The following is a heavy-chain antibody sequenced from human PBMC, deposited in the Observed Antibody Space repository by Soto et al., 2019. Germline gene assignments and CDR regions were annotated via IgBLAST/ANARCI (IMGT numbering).Heavy chain of an antibody. V-gene: IGHV3-48*01. J-gene: IGHJ4*02. CDR1: GFTFSSYS. CDR3: VRDPYGSGTPPRY. CDR2: INTGSSNI. D-gene: IGHD3-10*01. Sequence: PGGSLRLSCAASGFTFSSYSMNWVRQAPGKGLEWVSYINTGSSNIRYADSVKGRFTISRDNAKNSLYLQMNSLRAEDTAVYFCVRDPYGSGTPPRYWGQGTLVTVSS.